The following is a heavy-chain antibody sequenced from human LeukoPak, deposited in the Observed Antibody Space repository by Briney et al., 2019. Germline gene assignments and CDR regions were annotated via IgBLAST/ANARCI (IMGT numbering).Heavy chain of an antibody. CDR2: IYTSGST. Sequence: SETLSLTCAVSGYSISSGYYWSWIRQPAGKGLEWIGRIYTSGSTNYNPSLKSRDTMSVDTSKNQFSLKLSSVTAADTAVYYCVRGCSSSWYWYFDLWGRGTLVTVSS. J-gene: IGHJ2*01. CDR1: GYSISSGYY. V-gene: IGHV4-4*07. CDR3: VRGCSSSWYWYFDL. D-gene: IGHD6-13*01.